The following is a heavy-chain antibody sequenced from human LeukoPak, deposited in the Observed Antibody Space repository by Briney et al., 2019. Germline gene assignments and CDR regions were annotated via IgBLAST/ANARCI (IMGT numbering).Heavy chain of an antibody. CDR2: ISSSGSTI. J-gene: IGHJ6*02. V-gene: IGHV3-11*01. CDR3: AIGLKQWLYRGSDGMDV. CDR1: GFTFSDYY. Sequence: GGSLRLSCAASGFTFSDYYMSWIRQAPGKGLEWVSYISSSGSTIYYADSVKGRFTISRDNAKNSLYLQMNSLRAEDTAVYYCAIGLKQWLYRGSDGMDVRGQGTTVTVSS. D-gene: IGHD6-19*01.